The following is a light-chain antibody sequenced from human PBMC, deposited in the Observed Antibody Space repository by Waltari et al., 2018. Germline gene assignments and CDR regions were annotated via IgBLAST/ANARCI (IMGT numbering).Light chain of an antibody. CDR1: RSDIGGHIP. V-gene: IGLV2-14*03. CDR3: GSYRSGSTLV. CDR2: NVH. Sequence: QSALTQPASVSGSPGQSIALSCTGTRSDIGGHIPVSWSQHHPGKAPKIIIYNVHNRPSGVSDRFSGSKSGNTASLTISGLQAEDEADYYCGSYRSGSTLVFGGGTRLTVL. J-gene: IGLJ2*01.